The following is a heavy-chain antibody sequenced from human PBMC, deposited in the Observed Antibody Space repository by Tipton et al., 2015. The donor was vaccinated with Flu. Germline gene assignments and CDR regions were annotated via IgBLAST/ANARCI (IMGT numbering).Heavy chain of an antibody. D-gene: IGHD3-10*01. CDR2: IRNKATSYST. Sequence: GSLRLSCVVSGLTFREAWMSWVRQAPGKGLEWVGRIRNKATSYSTEYAASVKGRFTVSRDDSKNSLYLQMNSLKTEDTAVYYCVRDWNGSGNSWGQGTLVTVSS. V-gene: IGHV3-72*01. CDR3: VRDWNGSGNS. J-gene: IGHJ4*02. CDR1: GLTFREAW.